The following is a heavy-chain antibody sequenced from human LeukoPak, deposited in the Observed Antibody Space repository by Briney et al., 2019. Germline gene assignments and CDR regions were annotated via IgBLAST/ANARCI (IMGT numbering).Heavy chain of an antibody. D-gene: IGHD6-19*01. Sequence: ARGKSQKRVSHIREKGAKIHSGDSVKGQLPISRDKSKNSLYLQMNSLRTEDTALYYCVKDLVAASENVRGGYPMDYWGQGSLVTVSS. CDR3: VKDLVAASENVRGGYPMDY. V-gene: IGHV3-43*01. CDR2: IREKGAKI. J-gene: IGHJ4*02.